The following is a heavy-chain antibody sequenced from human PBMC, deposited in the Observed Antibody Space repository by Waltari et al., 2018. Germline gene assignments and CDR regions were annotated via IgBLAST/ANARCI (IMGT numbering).Heavy chain of an antibody. CDR1: GFTFSSHG. D-gene: IGHD3-10*01. CDR2: IWYDGSKQ. CDR3: ARDLSYGSAAD. J-gene: IGHJ4*02. Sequence: QVQLVESGGGVVQPGRSLRLSCAASGFTFSSHGMHWVRQAPGKGLEWVAVIWYDGSKQYYGDSVKCRFIISRDDSKNTLYLQMNSLRADDTAVYYCARDLSYGSAADWGQGTLVTVSS. V-gene: IGHV3-33*01.